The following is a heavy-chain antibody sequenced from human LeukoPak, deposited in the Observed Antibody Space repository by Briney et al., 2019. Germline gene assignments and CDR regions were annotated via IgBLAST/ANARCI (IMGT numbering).Heavy chain of an antibody. CDR3: AKHREYCTTTSCFYYGMDV. CDR1: GFSVSSYD. CDR2: LSATGYTT. J-gene: IGHJ6*02. Sequence: GGSLRLSCAASGFSVSSYDMSWVRPAPGKGLEGVSVLSATGYTTHYADSVKGRFTISRDNSKNTLFLQMNSLRAEDTALYYCAKHREYCTTTSCFYYGMDVWGQGTTVAVSS. D-gene: IGHD2-2*01. V-gene: IGHV3-23*01.